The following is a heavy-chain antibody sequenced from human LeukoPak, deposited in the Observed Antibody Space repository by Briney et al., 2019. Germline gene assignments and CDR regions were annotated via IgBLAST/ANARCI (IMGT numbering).Heavy chain of an antibody. CDR2: ISSDGSNT. CDR3: IRVPY. V-gene: IGHV3-74*01. CDR1: GFTFNKYY. J-gene: IGHJ4*02. Sequence: PGGSLRLSCAVSGFTFNKYYMHWVRQAPGKGLVWVSRISSDGSNTNYADSVKGRFTISRDNAKNTLYLQMNSLRAEDTAVYYFIRVPYWGQGALVTVSS.